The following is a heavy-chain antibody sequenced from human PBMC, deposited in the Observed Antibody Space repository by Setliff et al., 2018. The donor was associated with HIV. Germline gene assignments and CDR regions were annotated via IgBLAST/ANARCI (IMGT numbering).Heavy chain of an antibody. CDR3: ARVVSRREDRGTWMKLWLAPYYMDV. V-gene: IGHV4-4*07. D-gene: IGHD3-10*01. Sequence: SETLSLTCTVSGGSFSSYHWSWIRHRAGKGLEWIGHIYASGSTKYNPSLESRLTISVDTSKNQVSLRLSSLTAADTAVYFCARVVSRREDRGTWMKLWLAPYYMDVWGKGTTVTVSS. CDR1: GGSFSSYH. CDR2: IYASGST. J-gene: IGHJ6*03.